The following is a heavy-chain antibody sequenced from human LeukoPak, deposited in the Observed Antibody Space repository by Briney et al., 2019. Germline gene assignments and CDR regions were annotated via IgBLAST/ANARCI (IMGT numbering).Heavy chain of an antibody. V-gene: IGHV3-21*01. D-gene: IGHD6-6*01. J-gene: IGHJ6*03. CDR3: ARGPLVYYMDV. CDR1: GFTFSSYS. Sequence: PGGSLRLSCAASGFTFSSYSMNWVRQAPGKGLEWVSSISSSSSSYIYYADSVKGRFTISRDNAKNSLYLQMNSLRAEDTAVYYCARGPLVYYMDVWGKGTTVTISS. CDR2: ISSSSSSYI.